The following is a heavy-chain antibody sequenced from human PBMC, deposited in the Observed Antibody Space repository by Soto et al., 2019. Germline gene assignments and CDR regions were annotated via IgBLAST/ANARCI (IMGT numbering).Heavy chain of an antibody. V-gene: IGHV1-69*06. D-gene: IGHD3-22*01. CDR2: IIPIFGTA. CDR3: GVKYDSSGYYYADRYYYYGMDV. CDR1: RGTFSSYS. J-gene: IGHJ6*02. Sequence: AASVKVSCKASRGTFSSYSISWVRQAPGQGLEWMGGIIPIFGTANYAQKFQGGVTITADKSTSTAYMELSSLRSEDTAVYYCGVKYDSSGYYYADRYYYYGMDVWGQGTTVTVSS.